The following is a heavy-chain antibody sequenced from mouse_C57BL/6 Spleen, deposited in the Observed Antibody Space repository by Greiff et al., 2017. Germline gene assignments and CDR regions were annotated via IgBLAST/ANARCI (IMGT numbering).Heavy chain of an antibody. Sequence: VQLQQSGAELVKPGTSVKLSCTASGFNITDYYMHWVKQRTEQGLEWIGRIDPADGDTKYAPKFQGKAPLTAATSSTTAYLQLSSLPSEDPAVYYCARGSTTVARAYWGQGTLVTVSA. CDR1: GFNITDYY. CDR2: IDPADGDT. J-gene: IGHJ3*01. D-gene: IGHD1-1*01. V-gene: IGHV14-2*01. CDR3: ARGSTTVARAY.